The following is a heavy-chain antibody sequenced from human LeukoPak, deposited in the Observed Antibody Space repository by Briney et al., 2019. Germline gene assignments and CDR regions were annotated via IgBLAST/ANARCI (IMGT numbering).Heavy chain of an antibody. CDR3: ARGGYNWNMFDY. V-gene: IGHV1-46*03. CDR1: GYTFSSYY. CDR2: INPSGGST. D-gene: IGHD1-20*01. J-gene: IGHJ4*02. Sequence: ASVKVSCKASGYTFSSYYMHWVRQAPGQGLEWMGIINPSGGSTTYAQKFQGRVTMTRDTSTSTVYVELSSLRSEDTAVYYCARGGYNWNMFDYWGQGTLVTVSS.